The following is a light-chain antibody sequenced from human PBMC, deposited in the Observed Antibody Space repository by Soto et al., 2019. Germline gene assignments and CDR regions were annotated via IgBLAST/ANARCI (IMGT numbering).Light chain of an antibody. CDR3: AVCDDSLEGLV. CDR2: VQN. CDR1: SSNIGSNT. J-gene: IGLJ2*01. V-gene: IGLV1-44*01. Sequence: QLVLTQPPSASGTPGQRVTISCSGSSSNIGSNTVNWYQHFPGTAPKLLIYVQNQRPSGVPARFSGSKSGSSSSLAISGLRSGDEADCYCAVCDDSLEGLVFGGGTKLTVL.